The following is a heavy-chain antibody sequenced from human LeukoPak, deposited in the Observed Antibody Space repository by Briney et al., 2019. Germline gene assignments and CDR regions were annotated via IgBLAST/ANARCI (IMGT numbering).Heavy chain of an antibody. CDR3: ARDAGTLSIAAPWAFDI. D-gene: IGHD6-6*01. CDR2: IYYSGST. J-gene: IGHJ3*02. CDR1: GGSISSSSYY. V-gene: IGHV4-39*07. Sequence: SETLSLTCTVSGGSISSSSYYWGWIRQPPGKGLEWIGSIYYSGSTYYNPSLKSRVTISVDTSKNQFSLKLSSVTAADTAVYYCARDAGTLSIAAPWAFDIWGQGTMVTVSS.